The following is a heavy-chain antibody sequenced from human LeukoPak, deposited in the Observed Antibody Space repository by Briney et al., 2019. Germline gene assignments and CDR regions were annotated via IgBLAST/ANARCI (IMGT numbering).Heavy chain of an antibody. CDR3: ARDRYSSSWYYYYYGMDV. Sequence: SETLSLTCTVSGGSVSSGSYYWSWIRQPPGKGLEWIGYIYYSGSTNYNPSLKSRVTISEDTSKNQFSLKLSSVTAADTAVYYCARDRYSSSWYYYYYGMDVWGQGTTVTVSS. D-gene: IGHD6-13*01. CDR2: IYYSGST. V-gene: IGHV4-61*01. CDR1: GGSVSSGSYY. J-gene: IGHJ6*02.